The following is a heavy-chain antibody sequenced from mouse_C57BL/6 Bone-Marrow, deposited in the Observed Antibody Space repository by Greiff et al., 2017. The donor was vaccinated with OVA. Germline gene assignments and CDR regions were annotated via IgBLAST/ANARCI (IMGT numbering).Heavy chain of an antibody. V-gene: IGHV14-4*01. D-gene: IGHD1-1*01. CDR1: GFNIKDDY. CDR3: TPFLLLRFYFDY. CDR2: IDPENGDT. J-gene: IGHJ2*01. Sequence: VQLQQSGAELVRPGASVKLSCTASGFNIKDDYMHWVKPRPEQGLEWIGWIDPENGDTEYASKFQGKATITADTSSNTAYLPLSSLTSEDTAVYYCTPFLLLRFYFDYWGQGTTLTVSS.